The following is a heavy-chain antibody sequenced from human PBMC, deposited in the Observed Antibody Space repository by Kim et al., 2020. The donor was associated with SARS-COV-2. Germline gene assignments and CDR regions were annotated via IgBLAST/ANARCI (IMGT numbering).Heavy chain of an antibody. CDR1: GFTFSSYG. V-gene: IGHV3-30*03. CDR2: ISYDGSNK. J-gene: IGHJ4*02. D-gene: IGHD4-17*01. CDR3: ASLRIGVTTDFDY. Sequence: GGSLRLSCAASGFTFSSYGMHWVRQAPGKGLEWVAVISYDGSNKYYADSVKGRFTISRDNSKNTLYLQMSSLRAEDTAVYYCASLRIGVTTDFDYWGQGTLVTVSS.